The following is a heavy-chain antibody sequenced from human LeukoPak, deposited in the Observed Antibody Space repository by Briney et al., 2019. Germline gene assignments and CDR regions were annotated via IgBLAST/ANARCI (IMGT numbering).Heavy chain of an antibody. D-gene: IGHD2-21*02. CDR3: ASARHIVVVTANGGYFDY. J-gene: IGHJ4*02. V-gene: IGHV1-69*13. CDR1: GGTCISYA. Sequence: ASVKVSCKASGGTCISYAISWMRQAPGQGLEWMGGIIPIFGTANYAQKFQGRVTITADESTSTAYMELSSLRSEDTAVYYCASARHIVVVTANGGYFDYWGQGTLVTVSS. CDR2: IIPIFGTA.